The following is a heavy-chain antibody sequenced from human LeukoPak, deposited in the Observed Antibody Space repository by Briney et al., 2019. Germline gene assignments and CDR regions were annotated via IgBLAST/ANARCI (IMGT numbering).Heavy chain of an antibody. CDR2: IYHSGST. V-gene: IGHV4-38-2*02. J-gene: IGHJ4*02. CDR3: ARVSVTTVRLDY. D-gene: IGHD4-17*01. CDR1: DYSISSGYF. Sequence: RTSETLSLTCTVSDYSISSGYFWGWIRQPPGKGLEWIGSIYHSGSTYYNPSLKSRVTISVDTSKNQFSLKLSSVTAADTAVYYRARVSVTTVRLDYWGQGTLVTISS.